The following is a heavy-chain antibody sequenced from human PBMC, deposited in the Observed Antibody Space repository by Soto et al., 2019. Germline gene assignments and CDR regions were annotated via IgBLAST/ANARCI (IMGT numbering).Heavy chain of an antibody. CDR2: ISSNGGST. CDR1: GFTFSSYA. V-gene: IGHV3-64*01. J-gene: IGHJ6*03. Sequence: GGSLRLSCAASGFTFSSYAMHWVRQAPGKGLEYVSAISSNGGSTYYANSVKGRFTISRDNSKNTLYLQMGSLRAEDMAVYYCARRGYYYYMDVWGKGTTVTVSS. CDR3: ARRGYYYYMDV.